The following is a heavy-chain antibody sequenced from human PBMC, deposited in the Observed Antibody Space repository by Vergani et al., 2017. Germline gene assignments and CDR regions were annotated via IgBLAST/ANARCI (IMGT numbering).Heavy chain of an antibody. CDR1: GFTFSSYA. V-gene: IGHV3-23*01. J-gene: IGHJ4*02. CDR2: ISGSGGST. D-gene: IGHD5-12*01. CDR3: AKDDIVATIWDY. Sequence: EVQLLESGGGLVQPGGSLRLSCAASGFTFSSYAMSWVRQAPGKGLEWVAAISGSGGSTYYADSVKGWFTISRDNSKNTLYLQMNSLRAEDTAVYYCAKDDIVATIWDYWGQGTLVTVSS.